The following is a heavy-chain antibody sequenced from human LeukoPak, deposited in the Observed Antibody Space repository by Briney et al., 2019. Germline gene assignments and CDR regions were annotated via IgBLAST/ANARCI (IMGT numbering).Heavy chain of an antibody. J-gene: IGHJ4*02. CDR2: IYYSGST. CDR1: GGSIRSYY. Sequence: PSETLSLTCTVSGGSIRSYYWSWIRQHPGKGLGWIGYIYYSGSTYYNPSLKSRVTISVDTSKNQFSLKLSSVTAADTAVYYCARGKGYNWNDFHYWGQGTLVTVSS. V-gene: IGHV4-31*03. D-gene: IGHD1-20*01. CDR3: ARGKGYNWNDFHY.